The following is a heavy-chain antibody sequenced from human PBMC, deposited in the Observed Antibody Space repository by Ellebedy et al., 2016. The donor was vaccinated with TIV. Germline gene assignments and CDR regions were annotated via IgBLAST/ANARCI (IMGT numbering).Heavy chain of an antibody. CDR2: ISYDGSNK. Sequence: GESLKISXAASGFTFSSYGMHWVRQAPGKGLEWVAVISYDGSNKYYADSVKGRFTISRDNSKNTLYLQMNSLRAEDTAVYYCAKAPPSGSYLDYWGQGTLVTVSS. CDR1: GFTFSSYG. J-gene: IGHJ4*02. CDR3: AKAPPSGSYLDY. D-gene: IGHD1-26*01. V-gene: IGHV3-30*18.